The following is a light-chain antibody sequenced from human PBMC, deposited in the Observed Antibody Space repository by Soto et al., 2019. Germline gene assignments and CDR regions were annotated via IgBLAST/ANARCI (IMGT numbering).Light chain of an antibody. J-gene: IGKJ1*01. CDR2: GAS. CDR1: LSVASS. V-gene: IGKV3-15*01. Sequence: EIVLTQSPGTLSLSPGERATLSCRASLSVASSLAWYQQKPGQAPRLLIYGASTRATGVPARFSGSGSGTEFTLTISSLQSGDFAVYYCQQYNTWPRTFGQGTKVDIK. CDR3: QQYNTWPRT.